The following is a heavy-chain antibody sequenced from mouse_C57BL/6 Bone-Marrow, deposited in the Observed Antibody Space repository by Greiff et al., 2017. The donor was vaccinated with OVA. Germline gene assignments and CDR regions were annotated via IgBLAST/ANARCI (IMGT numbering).Heavy chain of an antibody. Sequence: VQLQQSGAELVRPGASVKLSCTASGFNIKDDYMHWVQQRPEQGLEWIGWIDPENGDTEYASKFQGKATITADTSSNTAYLQLSSLTSEDTAVYYCTTYAHYYVSPFDYWGQGTTLTVSS. CDR2: IDPENGDT. D-gene: IGHD1-1*01. J-gene: IGHJ2*01. CDR3: TTYAHYYVSPFDY. V-gene: IGHV14-4*01. CDR1: GFNIKDDY.